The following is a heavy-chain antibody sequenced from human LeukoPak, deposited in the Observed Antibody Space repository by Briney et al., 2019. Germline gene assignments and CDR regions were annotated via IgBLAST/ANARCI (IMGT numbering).Heavy chain of an antibody. CDR3: ARHEGGSGSYLGWFDP. CDR2: IYYSGST. Sequence: SETLSLTCTVSGGSISSSSYYWGWIRQPPGKGLEWIGSIYYSGSTYYNPSLKSRVTISVDTSKNQFPLKLSSVTAADTAVYYCARHEGGSGSYLGWFDPWGQGTLVTVSS. CDR1: GGSISSSSYY. D-gene: IGHD3-10*01. V-gene: IGHV4-39*01. J-gene: IGHJ5*02.